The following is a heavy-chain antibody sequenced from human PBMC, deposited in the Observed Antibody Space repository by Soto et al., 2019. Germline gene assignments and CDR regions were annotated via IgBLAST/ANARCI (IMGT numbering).Heavy chain of an antibody. CDR3: ATDRGWLVLSDAFDI. J-gene: IGHJ3*02. Sequence: EVQPVESGGGLVKPGGSLRLSCSASGFTFSNAWMNWVRQAPGKGLEWVGRIKSKTDGGTTDYAAPVKGRFTISRDDSKNTLFLQMNSLKTEDTAVYYCATDRGWLVLSDAFDIWGQGTMVTVSS. CDR1: GFTFSNAW. D-gene: IGHD6-19*01. V-gene: IGHV3-15*01. CDR2: IKSKTDGGTT.